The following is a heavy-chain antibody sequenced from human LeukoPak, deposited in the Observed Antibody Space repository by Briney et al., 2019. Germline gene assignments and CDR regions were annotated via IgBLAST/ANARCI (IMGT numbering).Heavy chain of an antibody. J-gene: IGHJ5*02. CDR3: ARGIRYSSSSRTYNWFDP. CDR2: IYTSGST. V-gene: IGHV4-61*02. D-gene: IGHD6-13*01. Sequence: SQTLSLTCTVSGGSISSGSYYWSWIRQPAGKGLEWIGRIYTSGSTNYNPSLKSRVTISVDTSKNQFSLKLSSVTGADTAVYYCARGIRYSSSSRTYNWFDPWGQGTLVTVSS. CDR1: GGSISSGSYY.